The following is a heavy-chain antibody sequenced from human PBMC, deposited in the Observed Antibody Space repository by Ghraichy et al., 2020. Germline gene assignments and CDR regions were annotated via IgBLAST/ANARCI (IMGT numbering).Heavy chain of an antibody. V-gene: IGHV6-1*01. D-gene: IGHD5-18*01. CDR1: GDSVSSNSAA. CDR3: ARDNSSLIQLWLAFDY. CDR2: TYYRSKWYN. Sequence: SQTLSLTCAISGDSVSSNSAAWNWIRQSPSRGLEWLGRTYYRSKWYNDYAVSVKSRITINPDTSKNQFSLQLNSVTPEDTAVYYCARDNSSLIQLWLAFDYWGQGTLVTVSS. J-gene: IGHJ4*02.